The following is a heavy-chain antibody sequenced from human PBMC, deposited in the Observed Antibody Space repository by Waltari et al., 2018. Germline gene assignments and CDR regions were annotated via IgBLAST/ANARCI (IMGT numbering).Heavy chain of an antibody. V-gene: IGHV1-2*02. Sequence: QVQLVQSGAEVKKPGASVKVSCKASGYTFTGYFIHWVRQAPGQGLEWMGWINPSSGGTNYAQKFQGRVTMTRDTSISTDFMERSSLRSDDTAVFYCARDDAAAAGSYMDVWGKGTTVTVSS. CDR3: ARDDAAAAGSYMDV. D-gene: IGHD6-13*01. CDR2: INPSSGGT. J-gene: IGHJ6*03. CDR1: GYTFTGYF.